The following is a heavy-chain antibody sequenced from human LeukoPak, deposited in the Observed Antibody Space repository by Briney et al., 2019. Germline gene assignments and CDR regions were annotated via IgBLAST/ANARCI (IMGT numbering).Heavy chain of an antibody. V-gene: IGHV1-69*04. CDR1: GGTFSSYA. CDR3: ARNQGTSGAPDY. D-gene: IGHD2-15*01. CDR2: IIPILGIA. J-gene: IGHJ4*02. Sequence: SVKVSCKASGGTFSSYAISWVRQAPGQGLEWMRRIIPILGIANYAQKFQGRVTITADKSTSTAYMELSSLRSEDTAVYYCARNQGTSGAPDYWGQGTLVTVSS.